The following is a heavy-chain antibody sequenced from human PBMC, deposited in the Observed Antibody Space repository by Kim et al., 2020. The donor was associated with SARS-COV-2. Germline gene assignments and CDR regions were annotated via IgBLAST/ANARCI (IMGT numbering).Heavy chain of an antibody. CDR2: IHSSGST. CDR1: GASISSGGYY. J-gene: IGHJ4*02. Sequence: SETLSLTCTVSGASISSGGYYWSWIRQHPGKGLEWIGNIHSSGSTYYNPSLKSRITISLDTSKNQFSLNLTSVTAADTAVFYCARKGDFWSGNRFDYWDQGTLVTVSS. CDR3: ARKGDFWSGNRFDY. D-gene: IGHD3-3*01. V-gene: IGHV4-31*03.